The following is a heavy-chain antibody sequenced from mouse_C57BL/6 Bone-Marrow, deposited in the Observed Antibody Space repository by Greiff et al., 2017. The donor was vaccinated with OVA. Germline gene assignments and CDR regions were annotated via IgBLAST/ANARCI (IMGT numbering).Heavy chain of an antibody. CDR3: AREYYYGSSYFDY. Sequence: EVHLVESGGGLVKPGGSLKLSCAASGFTFSSYAMSWVRQTPEKSLEWVATISDGGSYTYYPDNVKGRFTISRDNAKNNLYLQMSHLKSEDTAMYYCAREYYYGSSYFDYWGQGTTLTVSS. V-gene: IGHV5-4*01. D-gene: IGHD1-1*01. CDR2: ISDGGSYT. CDR1: GFTFSSYA. J-gene: IGHJ2*01.